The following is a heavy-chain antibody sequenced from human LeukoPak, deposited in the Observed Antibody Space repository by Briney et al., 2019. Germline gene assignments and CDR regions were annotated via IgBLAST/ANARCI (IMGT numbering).Heavy chain of an antibody. CDR1: GFTFDDYA. J-gene: IGHJ2*01. V-gene: IGHV3-9*01. CDR2: ISWNSGSI. CDR3: AKHSTGVEC. D-gene: IGHD3-10*01. Sequence: PGGSLRLSCAASGFTFDDYAMHWVRQAPGKGLEWVSGISWNSGSIGYADSVKGRFTISRDNSKNTLYLQMNSLRAEDTAVYYCAKHSTGVECWGRGTLVTVSS.